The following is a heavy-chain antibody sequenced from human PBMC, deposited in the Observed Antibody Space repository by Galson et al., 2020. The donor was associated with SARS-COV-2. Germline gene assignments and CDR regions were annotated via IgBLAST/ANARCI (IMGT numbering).Heavy chain of an antibody. CDR3: AATPPYYYDSSGYYRGGWFDP. Sequence: ASVKVSCKVSGYTLTELSMHWVRQSPGKGLEWMGGFDPEDGETIYAQKFQGRVTMTEDTSTDTAYMELSRLRSEDTDVYYCAATPPYYYDSSGYYRGGWFDPWGQGTLVTVSS. V-gene: IGHV1-24*01. D-gene: IGHD3-22*01. J-gene: IGHJ5*02. CDR2: FDPEDGET. CDR1: GYTLTELS.